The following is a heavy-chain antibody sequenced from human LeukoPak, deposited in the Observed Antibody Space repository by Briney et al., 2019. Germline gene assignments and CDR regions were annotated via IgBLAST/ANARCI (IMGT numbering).Heavy chain of an antibody. V-gene: IGHV3-7*05. D-gene: IGHD6-13*01. CDR2: IKQDGSET. CDR3: ARDPYSSSWSYGMDV. CDR1: GFTFSNYW. Sequence: GGSLRLSCAASGFTFSNYWMSWVRQTPEKGLEWVANIKQDGSETVYVDSVKGRFTISRDNAQTSLYLQMSSLRAEDTAVYYCARDPYSSSWSYGMDVWGQGTTVTVSS. J-gene: IGHJ6*02.